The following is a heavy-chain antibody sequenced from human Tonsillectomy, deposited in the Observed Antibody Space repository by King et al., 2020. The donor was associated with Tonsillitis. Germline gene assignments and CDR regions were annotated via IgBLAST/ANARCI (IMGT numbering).Heavy chain of an antibody. CDR1: GFTFDDYG. CDR2: ISWSSGSI. J-gene: IGHJ2*01. CDR3: AKKVTCYGSGSPRDWYFDL. V-gene: IGHV3-9*01. D-gene: IGHD3-10*01. Sequence: VQLVESGGGLVQPGRSLRLSCAASGFTFDDYGMHWVRQAPGKGLEWVSGISWSSGSIGYADSVKGRFTISRDNAKNSLYLQMTSLSAEDTALYYCAKKVTCYGSGSPRDWYFDLWGRGTLVTVSS.